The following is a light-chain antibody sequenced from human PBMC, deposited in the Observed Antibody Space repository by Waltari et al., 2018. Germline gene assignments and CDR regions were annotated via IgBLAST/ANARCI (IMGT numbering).Light chain of an antibody. CDR3: QQSYSTPWT. CDR2: GAS. CDR1: QSISTY. V-gene: IGKV1-39*01. J-gene: IGKJ1*01. Sequence: DIQLTQSPFSPSAAIRDSVTITCRASQSISTYLNWYQQKPGKVPKLLIYGASTLQSGVPSRVSASGSGTHFTLTISSLQPEDVATYYCQQSYSTPWTFGQGTKVEIK.